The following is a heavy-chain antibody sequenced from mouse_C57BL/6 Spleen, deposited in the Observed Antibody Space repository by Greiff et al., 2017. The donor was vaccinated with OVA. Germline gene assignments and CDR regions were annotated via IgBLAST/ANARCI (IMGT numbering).Heavy chain of an antibody. CDR3: ARWGTTVVADY. J-gene: IGHJ2*01. CDR1: GYTFTSYW. Sequence: QVQLQQSGAELAKPGASVKLSCKASGYTFTSYWMHWVKQRPGQGLEWIGYINPSSGYTKYNQKFKDKATLTADKSSSTAYMQLSSLTNEESAVKYCARWGTTVVADYWDQGTTLTASS. V-gene: IGHV1-7*01. D-gene: IGHD1-1*01. CDR2: INPSSGYT.